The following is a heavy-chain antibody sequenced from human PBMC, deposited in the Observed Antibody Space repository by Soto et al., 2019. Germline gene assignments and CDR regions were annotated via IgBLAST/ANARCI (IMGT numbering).Heavy chain of an antibody. CDR3: ARYPGDYYYGMDV. CDR2: IYYSGST. D-gene: IGHD3-10*01. CDR1: GGSISSGGYY. J-gene: IGHJ6*02. V-gene: IGHV4-31*03. Sequence: QVQLQESGPGLVKPSQTLSLTCTVSGGSISSGGYYWSWIRQRPGKGLEWIGYIYYSGSTYYNPSLRSGVTISVDTSKNQFSLKLSSVTAADTAVYYCARYPGDYYYGMDVWGQGTTVTVSS.